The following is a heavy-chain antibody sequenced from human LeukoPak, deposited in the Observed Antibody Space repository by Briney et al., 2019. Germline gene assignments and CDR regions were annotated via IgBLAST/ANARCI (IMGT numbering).Heavy chain of an antibody. CDR2: IYPGDSDT. CDR1: GSRFTSYW. D-gene: IGHD3-22*01. CDR3: ARQLWYYDSSGYSY. J-gene: IGHJ4*02. V-gene: IGHV5-51*01. Sequence: GESLKISWKGSGSRFTSYWIGWVRQMPGKGLEWMGIIYPGDSDTRYSPSFQGQVTISADKSISTAYLQWSSLKASDTAMYYCARQLWYYDSSGYSYWGQGTLVTVSS.